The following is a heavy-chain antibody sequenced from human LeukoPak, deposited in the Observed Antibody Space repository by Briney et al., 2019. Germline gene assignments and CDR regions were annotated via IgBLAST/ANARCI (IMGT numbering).Heavy chain of an antibody. Sequence: GGSLRLSCAASGFTFSSFGMHWVRQGPDKGLEWVALIWYDGSNKHYADSVKGRYNVSRDNSRNTLYLHMSSLRVEDTAVYYCARFRDGVFSGGDYYNGMDVWGQGTTVTVSS. CDR3: ARFRDGVFSGGDYYNGMDV. CDR2: IWYDGSNK. CDR1: GFTFSSFG. V-gene: IGHV3-33*01. D-gene: IGHD3-16*01. J-gene: IGHJ6*02.